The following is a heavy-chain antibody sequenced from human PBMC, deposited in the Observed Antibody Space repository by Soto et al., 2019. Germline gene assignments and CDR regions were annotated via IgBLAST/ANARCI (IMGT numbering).Heavy chain of an antibody. CDR3: ARRYGSSWARDAFDI. J-gene: IGHJ3*02. Sequence: PSETLSLTCTVFGGSISSSDYYRGWIRQSPGKGLEWIGNIYYSGTTYYSPSLKSRVTISVDTSKNQFSLKLSPVTAADTAVYYCARRYGSSWARDAFDIWGQGTMVTVSS. D-gene: IGHD6-13*01. CDR1: GGSISSSDYY. CDR2: IYYSGTT. V-gene: IGHV4-39*01.